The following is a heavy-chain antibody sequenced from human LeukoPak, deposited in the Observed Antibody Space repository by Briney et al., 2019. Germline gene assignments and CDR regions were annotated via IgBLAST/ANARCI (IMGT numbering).Heavy chain of an antibody. J-gene: IGHJ6*03. V-gene: IGHV4-59*01. D-gene: IGHD5-18*01. CDR1: GGSISSYY. CDR3: ARGLPEFSGYSYGYPYYYYYYMDV. CDR2: IYYSGST. Sequence: SETLSLTCTVSGGSISSYYWSWIRQPPGKGLEWIGYIYYSGSTNYNPSLKSRVTISVDTSKNQFSLKLSSVTAADTAVYYCARGLPEFSGYSYGYPYYYYYYMDVWGKGTTVTISS.